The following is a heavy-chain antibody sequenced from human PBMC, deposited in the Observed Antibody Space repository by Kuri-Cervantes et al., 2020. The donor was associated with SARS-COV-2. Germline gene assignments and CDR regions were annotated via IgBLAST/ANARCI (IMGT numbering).Heavy chain of an antibody. CDR2: ISGSGGST. V-gene: IGHV3-23*01. J-gene: IGHJ4*02. CDR3: AKDQGGDYGDLPLDY. D-gene: IGHD4-17*01. CDR1: GFTFSSYA. Sequence: GGSLRLSCAASGFTFSSYAMSWVRQAPGKGLEWVSAISGSGGSTYYADSVKGRFTISRDNPKNTLYLQMNSLRAEDTAVYYCAKDQGGDYGDLPLDYWGQGTLVTVSS.